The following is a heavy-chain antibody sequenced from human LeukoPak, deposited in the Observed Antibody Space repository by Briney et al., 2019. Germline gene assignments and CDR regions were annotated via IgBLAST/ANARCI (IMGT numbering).Heavy chain of an antibody. Sequence: PSETLSLTCTVSGGSISSSSYYWGWIRQSPGKGLEWIGTISYSRSTYYNPSLKSRVTISVDTSTNQFSLKLSSVTAADTAVYYCARGIPNYYGPGSYYNVYWGQGTLVTVSS. CDR3: ARGIPNYYGPGSYYNVY. D-gene: IGHD3-10*01. J-gene: IGHJ4*02. CDR2: ISYSRST. CDR1: GGSISSSSYY. V-gene: IGHV4-39*01.